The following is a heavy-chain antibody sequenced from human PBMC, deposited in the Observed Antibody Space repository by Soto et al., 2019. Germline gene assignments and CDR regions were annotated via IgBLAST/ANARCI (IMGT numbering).Heavy chain of an antibody. V-gene: IGHV3-11*01. Sequence: QVQLVESGGGLVKPGGSLRLSCAASGFTFSDYYMNWIRQAPGGGLEGVSYISSSGTNMFYADSVKGRFTISRDNAKNSLYLQLNSLRAGDTAMYYCARGTGEIDNWGRGTLVTVSS. CDR1: GFTFSDYY. CDR3: ARGTGEIDN. J-gene: IGHJ4*02. D-gene: IGHD3-10*01. CDR2: ISSSGTNM.